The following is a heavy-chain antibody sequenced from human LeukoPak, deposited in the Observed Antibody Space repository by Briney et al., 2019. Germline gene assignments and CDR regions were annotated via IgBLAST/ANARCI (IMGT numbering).Heavy chain of an antibody. CDR3: ARVNAPVATFDY. CDR2: ISHSGNT. J-gene: IGHJ4*02. Sequence: SETLSLTCTVSGYSTSSTYYGAWIRQPPGKGLEWIATISHSGNTYYTPSLESRLTISLDTSKKHFSLRLSSVTAADTAVYYCARVNAPVATFDYWGLGTLVAVSS. V-gene: IGHV4-38-2*02. D-gene: IGHD1-1*01. CDR1: GYSTSSTYY.